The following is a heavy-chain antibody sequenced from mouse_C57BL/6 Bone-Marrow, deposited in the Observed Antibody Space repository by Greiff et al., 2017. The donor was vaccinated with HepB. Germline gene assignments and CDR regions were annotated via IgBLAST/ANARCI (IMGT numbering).Heavy chain of an antibody. CDR2: IYPGDGDT. Sequence: VQLPQSGPELVKPGASVKISCKASGYAFSSSWMNWVKQRPGKGLEWIGRIYPGDGDTNYNGKFKGKATLTADKSSSTAYMQLSSLTSEDSAVYFCARPYYYGSSYRFDYWGQGTTLTVSS. D-gene: IGHD1-1*01. V-gene: IGHV1-82*01. CDR3: ARPYYYGSSYRFDY. J-gene: IGHJ2*01. CDR1: GYAFSSSW.